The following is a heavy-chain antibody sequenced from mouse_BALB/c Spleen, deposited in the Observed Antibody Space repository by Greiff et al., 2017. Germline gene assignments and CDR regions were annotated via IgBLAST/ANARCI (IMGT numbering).Heavy chain of an antibody. V-gene: IGHV1-5*01. CDR1: GYTFTSYW. Sequence: VQLQQSGTVLARPGASVKMSCKASGYTFTSYWMHWVKQRPGQGLEWIGAIYPGNSDTSYNQKFKGKAKLTAVTSTSTAYMELSSLTNEDSAVYYCSGYYYVSSYGAMDYWGQGTSVTVSS. J-gene: IGHJ4*01. D-gene: IGHD1-1*01. CDR3: SGYYYVSSYGAMDY. CDR2: IYPGNSDT.